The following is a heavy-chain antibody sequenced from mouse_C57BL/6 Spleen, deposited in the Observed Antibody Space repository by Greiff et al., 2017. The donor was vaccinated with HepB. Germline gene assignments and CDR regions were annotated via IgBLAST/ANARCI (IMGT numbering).Heavy chain of an antibody. D-gene: IGHD2-2*01. CDR3: ARVVTTGAWFAD. CDR1: GYTFTSYW. Sequence: QVQLQQPVAELVKPGASVKMSCKASGYTFTSYWITWVKQRPGQGLEWIGDIYPGSGSTNYNEKFKSKATLTVDTSSSTAYLQLSSLTSEDTAVCYCARVVTTGAWFADWGQGTLVTVSA. J-gene: IGHJ3*01. CDR2: IYPGSGST. V-gene: IGHV1-55*01.